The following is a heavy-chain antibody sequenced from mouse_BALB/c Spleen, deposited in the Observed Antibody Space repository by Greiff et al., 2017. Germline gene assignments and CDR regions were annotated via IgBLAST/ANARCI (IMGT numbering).Heavy chain of an antibody. J-gene: IGHJ4*01. CDR3: ARHDSGLESSHAMDY. CDR1: GFSLTSYG. V-gene: IGHV2-6-2*01. D-gene: IGHD3-1*01. Sequence: VQLQQSGPDLVAPSQSLSITCTASGFSLTSYGVHWVRQPPGKGLEWLVVIWSDGSTTYNSALKSRLSISKNDSKRRVFLKMNSLQTDDTAMYYCARHDSGLESSHAMDYWGQGTSVTVSS. CDR2: IWSDGST.